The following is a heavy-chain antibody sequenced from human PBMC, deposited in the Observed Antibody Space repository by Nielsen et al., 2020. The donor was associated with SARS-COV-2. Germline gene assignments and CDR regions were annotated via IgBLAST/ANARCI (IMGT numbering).Heavy chain of an antibody. D-gene: IGHD6-13*01. CDR2: IYYSGST. J-gene: IGHJ4*02. Sequence: SETLSLTCTVSGGSISSSSYYWGWIRQPPGKGLEWIGSIYYSGSTYYNPSLKSRVTISVDTSKNQFSLKLSSVTAADTAVYYCASWSIGSSGYSSSLDPYYFDYWGQGTLVTVSS. CDR1: GGSISSSSYY. V-gene: IGHV4-39*07. CDR3: ASWSIGSSGYSSSLDPYYFDY.